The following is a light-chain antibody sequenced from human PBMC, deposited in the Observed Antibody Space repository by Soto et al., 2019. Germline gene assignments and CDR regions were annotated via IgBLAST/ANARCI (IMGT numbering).Light chain of an antibody. CDR1: QNIDRW. V-gene: IGKV1-5*01. CDR2: EAS. Sequence: DIQMTQSPSTLSTSVGDRATITCRASQNIDRWLAWYQQKPGKAPKLLIYEASSLEGGVPSRFSGSGSGPEFTLAVSGLQAEDFPTCWCQQYKSGSTFGQGT. CDR3: QQYKSGST. J-gene: IGKJ1*01.